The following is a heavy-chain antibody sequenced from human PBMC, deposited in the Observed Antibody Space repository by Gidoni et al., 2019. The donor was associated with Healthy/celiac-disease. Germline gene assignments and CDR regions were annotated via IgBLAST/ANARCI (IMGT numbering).Heavy chain of an antibody. D-gene: IGHD1-26*01. CDR3: AKDGWAGGWYFDL. Sequence: EVQLLESGGGLVQPGGSLRLSCSASGFTFSSYAMSWVRQAPGKGLEWVSAISGSGGSTYYADSVKGRFTISRDNSKNTLYLQMNSLRAEDTAVYYCAKDGWAGGWYFDLWGRGTLVTVSS. J-gene: IGHJ2*01. V-gene: IGHV3-23*01. CDR2: ISGSGGST. CDR1: GFTFSSYA.